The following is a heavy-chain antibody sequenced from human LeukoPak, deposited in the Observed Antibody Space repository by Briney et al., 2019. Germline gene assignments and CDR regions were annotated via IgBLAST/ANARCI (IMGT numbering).Heavy chain of an antibody. D-gene: IGHD5-18*01. CDR1: GFTFSSYS. CDR3: ARDGDTAMVENFDY. V-gene: IGHV3-21*01. J-gene: IGHJ4*02. Sequence: GGSLRLSCAASGFTFSSYSMNWVRQAPGKGLEWVSSISSSSSYIYYADSVKGRFTISRDNAKNSLYLQMNSLRAEDTAVYYCARDGDTAMVENFDYWGQGTLVTVSS. CDR2: ISSSSSYI.